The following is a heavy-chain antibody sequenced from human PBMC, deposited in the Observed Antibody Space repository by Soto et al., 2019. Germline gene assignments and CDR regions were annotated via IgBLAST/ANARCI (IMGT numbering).Heavy chain of an antibody. CDR2: VGPAGDT. Sequence: EVQLVESGGGFVQPGGSLRLSCAASGFTFSSYDMHWVRQVIGKGLEWVAAVGPAGDTHYADSVKGRSIISSKNVKNSMFRQMNSLRADDTAVYYCVRAGGVGATWSWFNPWGQGSLVTVSS. D-gene: IGHD1-26*01. CDR3: VRAGGVGATWSWFNP. V-gene: IGHV3-13*01. J-gene: IGHJ5*02. CDR1: GFTFSSYD.